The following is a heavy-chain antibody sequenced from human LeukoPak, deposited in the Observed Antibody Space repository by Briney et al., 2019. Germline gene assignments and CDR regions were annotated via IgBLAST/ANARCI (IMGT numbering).Heavy chain of an antibody. V-gene: IGHV3-48*02. D-gene: IGHD5-18*01. CDR3: ATTGAYSYGS. J-gene: IGHJ5*02. Sequence: GGSLTLSCAASGFTFTSYSMNWVRQAPGKGLEWVSYISFTSSTIYYADSVKGRFTISRDNAKNSLYLQMNSLRDEDTAVYYCATTGAYSYGSWGQGTLVTVSS. CDR2: ISFTSSTI. CDR1: GFTFTSYS.